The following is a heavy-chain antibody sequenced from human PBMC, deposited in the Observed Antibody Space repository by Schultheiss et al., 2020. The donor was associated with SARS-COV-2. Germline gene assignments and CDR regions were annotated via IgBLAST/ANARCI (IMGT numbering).Heavy chain of an antibody. D-gene: IGHD3-3*01. CDR2: IYYSGST. J-gene: IGHJ6*03. CDR3: ARGGKYDFWSGYYGYYYYMDV. Sequence: SETLSLTFTVSGGSISSGGYYWSWIRQHPGKGLEWIGYIYYSGSTYYNPSLKSRVTISVDTSKNQFSLKLSSVTAADTAVYYCARGGKYDFWSGYYGYYYYMDVWGKGTTVTVSS. CDR1: GGSISSGGYY. V-gene: IGHV4-31*03.